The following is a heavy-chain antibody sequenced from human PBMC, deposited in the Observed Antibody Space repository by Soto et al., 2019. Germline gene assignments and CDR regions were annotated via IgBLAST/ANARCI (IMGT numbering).Heavy chain of an antibody. D-gene: IGHD3-22*01. CDR1: GGTFSSYA. CDR2: IIPIFGTA. J-gene: IGHJ4*02. Sequence: SVKVSCKASGGTFSSYAISWVRQAPGQGLEWMGGIIPIFGTANCAQKFQGRVTITADESTSTAYMELSSLRSEDTAVYYCAVDPYYYDSSGYYYCGYWGQGTLVTVSS. CDR3: AVDPYYYDSSGYYYCGY. V-gene: IGHV1-69*13.